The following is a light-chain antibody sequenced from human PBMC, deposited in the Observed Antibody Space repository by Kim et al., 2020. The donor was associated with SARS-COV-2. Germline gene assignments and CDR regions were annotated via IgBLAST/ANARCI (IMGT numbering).Light chain of an antibody. Sequence: GPSITIACSGSNSVIGAFTYVSWFRQHPGKAPELMIYDVAERPSGVSSRFSGSSSGNTASLTISGLQAEDEADYYCSSYTTANTRVFGSGTKVTVL. CDR3: SSYTTANTRV. V-gene: IGLV2-14*03. J-gene: IGLJ1*01. CDR2: DVA. CDR1: NSVIGAFTY.